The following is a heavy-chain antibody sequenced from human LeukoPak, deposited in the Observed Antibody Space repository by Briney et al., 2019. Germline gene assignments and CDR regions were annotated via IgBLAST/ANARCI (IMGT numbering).Heavy chain of an antibody. D-gene: IGHD3-10*01. CDR3: THRQTLEHYYNSGDWFDP. J-gene: IGHJ5*02. Sequence: ESGPTLVNPTQTLTLTCTFSGFLLSTSEVGVGWIRQPPGKALEWLAVLYWDDDKSYSPSLTSRLTITKDTSKNQVVLKMTNMDPVDTGTYYCTHRQTLEHYYNSGDWFDPWGQGTLVTVSS. CDR2: LYWDDDK. V-gene: IGHV2-5*02. CDR1: GFLLSTSEVG.